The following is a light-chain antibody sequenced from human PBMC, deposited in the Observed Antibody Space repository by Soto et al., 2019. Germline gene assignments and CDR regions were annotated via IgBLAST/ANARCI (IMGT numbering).Light chain of an antibody. CDR3: HQYYINPRT. V-gene: IGKV4-1*01. CDR1: QSVLYSSNNKNY. Sequence: DIVMTQSPDSLAVSLGERATINCKSSQSVLYSSNNKNYLAWFQQKPGQPPKLLFYWASTRESGVPDRFSGSRSGKDFTLNISSLQAENVAIYYCHQYYINPRTFGQGTKVEIK. J-gene: IGKJ1*01. CDR2: WAS.